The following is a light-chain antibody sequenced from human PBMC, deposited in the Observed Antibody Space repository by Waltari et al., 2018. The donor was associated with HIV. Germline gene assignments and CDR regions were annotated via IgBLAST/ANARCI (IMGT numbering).Light chain of an antibody. Sequence: QTVVTQAPSFSVSPGGTVTLTCGLSSGSVSTSSHPSWYQQTPGQAPRTLIHSTNTRSSGVPDRFSGSILGNKAALTITGAQEDDESDYYCVLYMGTGIWVFGGGTKLTVL. V-gene: IGLV8-61*01. CDR2: STN. J-gene: IGLJ3*02. CDR1: SGSVSTSSH. CDR3: VLYMGTGIWV.